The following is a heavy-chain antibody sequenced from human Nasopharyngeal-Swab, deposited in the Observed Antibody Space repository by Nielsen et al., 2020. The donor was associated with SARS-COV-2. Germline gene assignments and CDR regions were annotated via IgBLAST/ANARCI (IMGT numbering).Heavy chain of an antibody. CDR3: AKVGWLHPNDY. Sequence: LKISCAASGFTFSSYAMSWVRQAPGKGLEWVSAISGSGGSTYYADSVKGRFTISRDNSKNTLYLQMNSLRAEDTAVYYCAKVGWLHPNDYWGQGTLVTVSS. CDR1: GFTFSSYA. D-gene: IGHD5-24*01. CDR2: ISGSGGST. J-gene: IGHJ4*02. V-gene: IGHV3-23*01.